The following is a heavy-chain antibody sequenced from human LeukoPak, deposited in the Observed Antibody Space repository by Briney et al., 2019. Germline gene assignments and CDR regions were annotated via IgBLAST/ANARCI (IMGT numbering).Heavy chain of an antibody. V-gene: IGHV1-2*02. Sequence: GASVKVSCKASGYTFTGYYMHWVRQAPGQGLEWMGWINPNSGGTNYAQKFQGRVTMTRDTSISTAYMELSRLGSDDTAVYYCAREVTMVRGVTMIHLLDWFDPWGQGTLVTVSS. CDR2: INPNSGGT. D-gene: IGHD3-10*01. CDR1: GYTFTGYY. J-gene: IGHJ5*02. CDR3: AREVTMVRGVTMIHLLDWFDP.